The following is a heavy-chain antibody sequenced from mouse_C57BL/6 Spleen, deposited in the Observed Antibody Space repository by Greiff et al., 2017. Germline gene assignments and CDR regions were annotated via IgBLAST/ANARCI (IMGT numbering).Heavy chain of an antibody. CDR2: ILPGSGST. CDR3: AMSYDGYSAY. D-gene: IGHD2-3*01. V-gene: IGHV1-9*01. J-gene: IGHJ3*01. Sequence: QFQLQQSGAELMKPGASVTLSCKATGYTFPGYWIEWVKQRPGHGLELIGEILPGSGSTNYNEKFKGKATFTADTSSNTAYMQLSSLTTEDSAIYYCAMSYDGYSAYWGQGTLVTVSA. CDR1: GYTFPGYW.